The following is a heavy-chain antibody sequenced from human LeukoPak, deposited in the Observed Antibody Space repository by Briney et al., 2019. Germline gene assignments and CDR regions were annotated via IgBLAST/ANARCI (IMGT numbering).Heavy chain of an antibody. V-gene: IGHV3-30-3*02. CDR2: ISYDGSNK. Sequence: GGSLRLSCAASGFTFSSYAMHWVRQAPGKGLERVAVISYDGSNKYYADSVKGRFTISRDNSKNTLYLQMNSLRAEDTAVYYCAKSSYYDSSGFYREYYFDYWAREPWSPSPQ. D-gene: IGHD3-22*01. CDR3: AKSSYYDSSGFYREYYFDY. CDR1: GFTFSSYA. J-gene: IGHJ4*02.